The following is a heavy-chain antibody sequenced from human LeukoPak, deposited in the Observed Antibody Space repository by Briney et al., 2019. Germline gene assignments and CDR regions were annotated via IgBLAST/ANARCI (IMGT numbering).Heavy chain of an antibody. D-gene: IGHD2-21*02. Sequence: GRSLILSCAASGFTFSSYGMHWVRQAPGKGLEWVAAISYDGSNKYYADSVKGRFTISRDNSKNTLYLQMNSLRAEDTAVYYCATTQRSDVTQHWGQGTLVTVSS. CDR1: GFTFSSYG. V-gene: IGHV3-30*03. CDR2: ISYDGSNK. J-gene: IGHJ1*01. CDR3: ATTQRSDVTQH.